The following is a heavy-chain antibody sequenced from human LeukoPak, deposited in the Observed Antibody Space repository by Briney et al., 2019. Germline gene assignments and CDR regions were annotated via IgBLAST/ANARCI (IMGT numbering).Heavy chain of an antibody. J-gene: IGHJ4*02. Sequence: ASVKVSCKVSGYTLTELSMHWVRQAPGKGLEWMGGFDPEDGETIYAQKFQGRVTMTEDTSTDTAYMEPSSLRSEDTAVYYCATDTYYYDSSGYSPLDYWGQGTLVTVSS. CDR1: GYTLTELS. CDR3: ATDTYYYDSSGYSPLDY. V-gene: IGHV1-24*01. D-gene: IGHD3-22*01. CDR2: FDPEDGET.